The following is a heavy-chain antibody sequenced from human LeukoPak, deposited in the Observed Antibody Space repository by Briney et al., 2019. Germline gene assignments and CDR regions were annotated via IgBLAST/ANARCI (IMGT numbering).Heavy chain of an antibody. Sequence: PGGSLRLSCAASGFTVSSNYMSWVRQAPGKGLEWVSVIYSGGSTYYADSVKGRFTISRDNSKNTLYLQMNSLRAEDTAVCYCASFSEGPFDPWGQGTLVTVSS. CDR3: ASFSEGPFDP. V-gene: IGHV3-66*01. D-gene: IGHD6-25*01. CDR1: GFTVSSNY. J-gene: IGHJ5*02. CDR2: IYSGGST.